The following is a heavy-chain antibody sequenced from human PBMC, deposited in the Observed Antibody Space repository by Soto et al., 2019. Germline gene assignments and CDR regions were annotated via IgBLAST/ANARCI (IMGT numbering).Heavy chain of an antibody. V-gene: IGHV3-64D*06. Sequence: LRLSCSASGFTFSDHPIEWVRQAPGKGLEYVSAVNGDGIQKCYADFAKDRFIISRDNSMDTVYLQMTSLTPEDTAIHYCVRKVVTLSASWMDPCGQGPLDTV. J-gene: IGHJ5*02. D-gene: IGHD2-21*02. CDR2: VNGDGIQK. CDR1: GFTFSDHP. CDR3: VRKVVTLSASWMDP.